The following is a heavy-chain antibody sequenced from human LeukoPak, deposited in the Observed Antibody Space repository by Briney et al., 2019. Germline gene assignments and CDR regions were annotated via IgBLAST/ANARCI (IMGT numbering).Heavy chain of an antibody. D-gene: IGHD3-3*01. Sequence: PGGSLRLSCAASGFTFSSYAMSWVRQAPGKGLEWVSAISGSGGSTYYADSVKGRFTISRDNSKNTLYPQMNSLRAEDTAVYYCAKMYDFWSGYTGAFDIWGQGTMVTVSS. CDR1: GFTFSSYA. CDR2: ISGSGGST. V-gene: IGHV3-23*01. CDR3: AKMYDFWSGYTGAFDI. J-gene: IGHJ3*02.